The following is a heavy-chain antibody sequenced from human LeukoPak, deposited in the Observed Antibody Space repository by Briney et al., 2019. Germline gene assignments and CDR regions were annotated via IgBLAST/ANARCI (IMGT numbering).Heavy chain of an antibody. CDR1: GYTFTGYY. J-gene: IGHJ4*02. CDR2: INPNSGGT. V-gene: IGHV1-2*02. Sequence: GASVKLSCKASGYTFTGYYMHRVRQPPGQGLEWMGWINPNSGGTNYAQKFQGRVTMTRDTSISTAYMERSRLRSDDTAVYYCASEIVVAEGDYGGQGTLVTVS. D-gene: IGHD3-22*01. CDR3: ASEIVVAEGDY.